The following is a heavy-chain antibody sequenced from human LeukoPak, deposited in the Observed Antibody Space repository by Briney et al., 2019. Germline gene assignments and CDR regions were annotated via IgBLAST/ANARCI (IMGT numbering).Heavy chain of an antibody. Sequence: GASVKVSCKASGYTFTSYGISWVRQAPGQGLEWMGGIIPIFGTANYAETFRGRVTITADETTSTAYMELSRLKSEDTAVYYCARDSSEFRSLIPHWGQGTLVTVSS. CDR1: GYTFTSYG. D-gene: IGHD2-21*01. J-gene: IGHJ1*01. CDR3: ARDSSEFRSLIPH. CDR2: IIPIFGTA. V-gene: IGHV1-69*13.